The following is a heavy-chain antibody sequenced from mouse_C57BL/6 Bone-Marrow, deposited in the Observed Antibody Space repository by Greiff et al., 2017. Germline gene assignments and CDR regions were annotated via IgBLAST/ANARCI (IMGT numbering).Heavy chain of an antibody. Sequence: EVQLQQSGPELVKPGASVKIPCKASGYTFPDYNMDWVKQSHGKSLEWIGDINPNNGGTIYNQKFKGKATLTVDKSSSTAYMELRSLTSEDTAVDYCARYCGYLDYWGQGTTLTVSS. V-gene: IGHV1-18*01. CDR1: GYTFPDYN. CDR3: ARYCGYLDY. D-gene: IGHD1-1*02. CDR2: INPNNGGT. J-gene: IGHJ2*01.